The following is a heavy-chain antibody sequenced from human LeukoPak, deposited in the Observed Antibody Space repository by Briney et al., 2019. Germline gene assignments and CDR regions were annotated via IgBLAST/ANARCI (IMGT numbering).Heavy chain of an antibody. Sequence: GGAPRISPAAPGFTFRSDGMHRGRQGPGKGLGRGGVLSDDGSNKYYGDSVKGRFTISRDNSKNTLYLQMNSLRAEDTAVYYCAKDRGYSSSWYVFGYWGQGTLVTVSS. V-gene: IGHV3-30*18. J-gene: IGHJ4*02. CDR1: GFTFRSDG. D-gene: IGHD6-13*01. CDR3: AKDRGYSSSWYVFGY. CDR2: LSDDGSNK.